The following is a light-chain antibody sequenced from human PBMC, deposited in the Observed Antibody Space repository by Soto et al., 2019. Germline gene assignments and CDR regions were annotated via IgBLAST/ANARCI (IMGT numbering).Light chain of an antibody. J-gene: IGLJ1*01. CDR1: SSNIGAGYD. CDR2: ANN. V-gene: IGLV1-40*01. CDR3: QSYDSSLTV. Sequence: QSVLTQPPSVSGAPGQRVTISCSGSSSNIGAGYDVHWYQQLPGKAPKLLIYANNNRPSGVPDRFSGSKSVTSASLAIAGLHAEDEADYYFQSYDSSLTVFGTGTKLTVL.